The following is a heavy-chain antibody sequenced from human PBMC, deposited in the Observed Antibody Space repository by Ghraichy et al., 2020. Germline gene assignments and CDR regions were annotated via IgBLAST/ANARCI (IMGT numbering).Heavy chain of an antibody. J-gene: IGHJ4*02. CDR3: ARHYNGPQRGELRDIQIDN. D-gene: IGHD1-7*01. CDR2: IYPYDSDI. V-gene: IGHV5-51*01. Sequence: GESLNISCKGSGYSFSSYWIAWVRQLPGKGLEWMGIIYPYDSDIRYSPSFQGQVSISADKSINTAYLQWSSLRASDTAIYYCARHYNGPQRGELRDIQIDNWGQGTLVTVSS. CDR1: GYSFSSYW.